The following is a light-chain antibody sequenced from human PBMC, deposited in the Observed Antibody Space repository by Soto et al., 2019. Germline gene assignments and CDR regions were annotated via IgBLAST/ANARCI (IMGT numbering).Light chain of an antibody. Sequence: QSALTQPASVSGSPGQSITISCTGTSSDVGGYNYVSWYQQHPGKAPKLMIYDVSNRPSGVSNRFYRYKSGNTASLTISGLQAEDEADYYCSSYTSSNHYVFGTGTKLTVL. J-gene: IGLJ1*01. CDR3: SSYTSSNHYV. V-gene: IGLV2-14*01. CDR1: SSDVGGYNY. CDR2: DVS.